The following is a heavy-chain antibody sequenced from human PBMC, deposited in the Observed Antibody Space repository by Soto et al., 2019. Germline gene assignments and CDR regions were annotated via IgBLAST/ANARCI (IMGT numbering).Heavy chain of an antibody. Sequence: QLQLQESGSGLVKPSQTLSLTCAVSGGSISSGGYSWSWLRQPPGKGLEWIGYIYHIGRTYYNPSLKGRVTISVDRSKKQFSLKLGSVTAADTAVYYCAAGGGLPRYYWGQGTLVTVSS. CDR3: AAGGGLPRYY. J-gene: IGHJ4*02. CDR2: IYHIGRT. V-gene: IGHV4-30-2*01. CDR1: GGSISSGGYS. D-gene: IGHD5-12*01.